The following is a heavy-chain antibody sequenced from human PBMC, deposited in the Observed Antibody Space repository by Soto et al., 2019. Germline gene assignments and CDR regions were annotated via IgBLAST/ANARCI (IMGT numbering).Heavy chain of an antibody. V-gene: IGHV4-30-2*01. D-gene: IGHD3-22*01. Sequence: SETLSLTCAVSGGSISSGGYSWSWIRQPPGKGLEWIGYINHSGSTNYNPSLKSRVTISVDTSKNQFSLKLSSVTAADTAVYYCARGKGYYYDSSGYYRARWFDPWGQGTLVTVSS. CDR1: GGSISSGGYS. CDR3: ARGKGYYYDSSGYYRARWFDP. J-gene: IGHJ5*02. CDR2: INHSGST.